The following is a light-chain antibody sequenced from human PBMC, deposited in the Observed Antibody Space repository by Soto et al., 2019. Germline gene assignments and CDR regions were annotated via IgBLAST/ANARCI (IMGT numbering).Light chain of an antibody. CDR2: EVV. V-gene: IGLV2-8*01. CDR1: KNDIGVYDF. CDR3: KSYAGSNTYV. Sequence: QSALGQPPSASGSPGQSVTISCTGTKNDIGVYDFVSWYQHHPGKAPRLIIYEVVQRPSGVPDRFSGSKSGNTASLTVSGLQAADEADYFCKSYAGSNTYVFGSGTKVTVL. J-gene: IGLJ1*01.